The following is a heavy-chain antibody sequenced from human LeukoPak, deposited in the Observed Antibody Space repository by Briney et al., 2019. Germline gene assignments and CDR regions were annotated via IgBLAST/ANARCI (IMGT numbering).Heavy chain of an antibody. Sequence: GGSLRLSCAASGFTFSNAWMSWVRQAPGKGLKWVGRIKSKTDGGTTDYAAPVKGRFTISRDDSKNTLYLQMNSLKTEDTAVYYCTTLRGAAAFGYWGQGTLVTVSS. J-gene: IGHJ4*02. V-gene: IGHV3-15*01. CDR3: TTLRGAAAFGY. D-gene: IGHD6-13*01. CDR2: IKSKTDGGTT. CDR1: GFTFSNAW.